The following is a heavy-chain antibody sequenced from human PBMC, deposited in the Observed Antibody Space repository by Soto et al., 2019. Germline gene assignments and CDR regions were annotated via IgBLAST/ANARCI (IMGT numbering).Heavy chain of an antibody. D-gene: IGHD3-22*01. J-gene: IGHJ4*02. CDR3: AKVRDSYDSSGYYYRYYFDY. V-gene: IGHV3-23*01. Sequence: PGGSLRLSCAASGFTISSYAVSWVRQAPGQGLEWVSDISGSAGSTYYADSVKGRFTISRDNSKNTLYLQMNSLRAEDTAVYYCAKVRDSYDSSGYYYRYYFDYWGQGTLVTVSS. CDR2: ISGSAGST. CDR1: GFTISSYA.